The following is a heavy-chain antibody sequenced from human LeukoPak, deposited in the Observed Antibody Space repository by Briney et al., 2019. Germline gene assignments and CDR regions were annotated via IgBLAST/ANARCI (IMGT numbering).Heavy chain of an antibody. CDR1: GFAFSSFW. Sequence: GGSLRLSCAASGFAFSSFWVSWVRQAPGKGREWVAHIKEDGSMQSYVDSVKGRFTISRDNAKNSVYLQMNSLRAEDTAVYYCARVVTWFDPWGQGSLVTVSS. CDR2: IKEDGSMQ. J-gene: IGHJ5*02. CDR3: ARVVTWFDP. V-gene: IGHV3-7*04.